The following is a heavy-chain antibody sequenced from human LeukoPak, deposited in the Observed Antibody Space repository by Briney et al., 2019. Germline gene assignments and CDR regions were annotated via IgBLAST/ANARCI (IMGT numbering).Heavy chain of an antibody. V-gene: IGHV3-48*01. CDR2: ISSSSSTI. CDR1: GFTLSSYS. D-gene: IGHD1-26*01. J-gene: IGHJ4*02. CDR3: AKESVRIGKLPSRSG. Sequence: PGGSLRLSCAASGFTLSSYSMNWVRQAPGKGLEWVSYISSSSSTIYYADSVKGRFTISRDNSKNTLYLQMNSLRAEDTAVYYCAKESVRIGKLPSRSGWGQGTLVTVSS.